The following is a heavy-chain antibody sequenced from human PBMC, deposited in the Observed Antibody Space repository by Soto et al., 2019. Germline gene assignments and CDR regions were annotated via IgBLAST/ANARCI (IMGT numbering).Heavy chain of an antibody. V-gene: IGHV1-8*01. J-gene: IGHJ4*02. CDR3: ARGYYYDSSGYYGRIDY. Sequence: ASVKVSCKASGYTFTSYDINWVRQATGQGLEWMGWMNANNGNTGYAQKLQGRVTMTTDTSISTAYMELRSLRSDDTAVYYCARGYYYDSSGYYGRIDYWGQGTLVTVSS. CDR1: GYTFTSYD. D-gene: IGHD3-22*01. CDR2: MNANNGNT.